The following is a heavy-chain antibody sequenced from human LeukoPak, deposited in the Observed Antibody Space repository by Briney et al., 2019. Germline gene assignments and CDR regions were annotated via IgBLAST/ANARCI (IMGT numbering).Heavy chain of an antibody. Sequence: AGGSLRLSCAVSGFTFSSYWMHWVRQAPGKGLVWVSRINSDGSSTSYADSVKGRFTISRDNAKNTLYPQMNSLRAEDTAVYYCARDLTAMVFFDYGGEGTLVTVSS. D-gene: IGHD5-18*01. V-gene: IGHV3-74*01. CDR3: ARDLTAMVFFDY. CDR2: INSDGSST. J-gene: IGHJ4*02. CDR1: GFTFSSYW.